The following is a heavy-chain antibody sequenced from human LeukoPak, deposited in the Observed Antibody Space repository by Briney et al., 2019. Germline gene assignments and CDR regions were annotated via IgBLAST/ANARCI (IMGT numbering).Heavy chain of an antibody. V-gene: IGHV4-4*02. J-gene: IGHJ3*01. CDR3: AKEAPTDYAFDV. CDR2: IYHSGST. CDR1: GGSISSSNW. D-gene: IGHD3/OR15-3a*01. Sequence: PSETLSLTCAVSGGSISSSNWWSWVRQPPGKGLEWIGEIYHSGSTNYNPSLKSRVTISVDTSKKQLSLRLSSVTAADTAVYYCAKEAPTDYAFDVWGQGTMVTVS.